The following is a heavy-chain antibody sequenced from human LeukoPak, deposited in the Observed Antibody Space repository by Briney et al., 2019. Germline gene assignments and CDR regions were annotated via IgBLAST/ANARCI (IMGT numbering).Heavy chain of an antibody. V-gene: IGHV3-21*01. J-gene: IGHJ6*03. D-gene: IGHD2-15*01. CDR1: GSAFSSYS. CDR2: ISSSSSYI. CDR3: AKDQGANYYYYIDV. Sequence: GGSLRLSCAASGSAFSSYSMNWVRQAPGKGLEWVSSISSSSSYIYYADSVKGRFTISRDNAKNSLYLQMNSLRTEDTAVYHCAKDQGANYYYYIDVWGKGATVTVSS.